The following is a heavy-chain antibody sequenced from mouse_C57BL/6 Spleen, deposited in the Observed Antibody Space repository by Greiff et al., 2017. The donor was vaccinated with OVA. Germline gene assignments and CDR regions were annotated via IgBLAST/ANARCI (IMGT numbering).Heavy chain of an antibody. CDR1: GYTFTGYW. D-gene: IGHD2-4*01. Sequence: QVQLQQSGAELMKPGASVKLSCKATGYTFTGYWIEWVKQRPGHGLEWIGEILPGSGSTNYTEKFKGKATFTADTSSNTAYMQLSSLTTEDSAIYYCAIPYDYDGFYYAMDYWGQGTSDTVSS. CDR2: ILPGSGST. J-gene: IGHJ4*01. V-gene: IGHV1-9*01. CDR3: AIPYDYDGFYYAMDY.